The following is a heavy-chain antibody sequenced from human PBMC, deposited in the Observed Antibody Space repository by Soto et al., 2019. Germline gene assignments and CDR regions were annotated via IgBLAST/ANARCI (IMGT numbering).Heavy chain of an antibody. D-gene: IGHD3-3*01. J-gene: IGHJ4*02. CDR3: ARDQLIDDFWSGSFDY. Sequence: ASVKVFCKASGGTFSSYAISWVRQAPGQGLEWMGGIIPIFGTANYAQKFQGRVTITADESTSTAYMELSSLRSEDTAVYYCARDQLIDDFWSGSFDYWGQGTLVTVSS. CDR2: IIPIFGTA. CDR1: GGTFSSYA. V-gene: IGHV1-69*13.